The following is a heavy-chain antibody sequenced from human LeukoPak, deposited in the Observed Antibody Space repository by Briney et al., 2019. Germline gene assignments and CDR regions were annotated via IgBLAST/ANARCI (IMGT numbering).Heavy chain of an antibody. J-gene: IGHJ4*02. CDR2: IYTSGST. Sequence: SETLSLTCTVSGGSISSGSYYWSWIRQPAGKGLEWIGRIYTSGSTNYNPSLKSRVTISVDTSKNQFSLKLSSVTAADTAVYYCARDSSGYYGSGSYYNSLYYFDYWGQGTLVTVSS. CDR3: ARDSSGYYGSGSYYNSLYYFDY. D-gene: IGHD3-10*01. V-gene: IGHV4-61*02. CDR1: GGSISSGSYY.